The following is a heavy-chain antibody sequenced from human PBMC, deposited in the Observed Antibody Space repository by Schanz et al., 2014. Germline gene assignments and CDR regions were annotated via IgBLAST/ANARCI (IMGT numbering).Heavy chain of an antibody. V-gene: IGHV3-23*01. CDR3: AKDLLYGAPMPLNHLDY. D-gene: IGHD2-2*01. CDR1: GFTFSSYA. J-gene: IGHJ4*02. Sequence: EVQLLESGGGLVQPGGSLRLSCAASGFTFSSYAMSWVRQAPGKGLEWVSGISGSGCSTYYADSVKGRFTISRDNSKNTLYLQMNSLRAEDTAVYYCAKDLLYGAPMPLNHLDYWGQGTLVIVSS. CDR2: ISGSGCST.